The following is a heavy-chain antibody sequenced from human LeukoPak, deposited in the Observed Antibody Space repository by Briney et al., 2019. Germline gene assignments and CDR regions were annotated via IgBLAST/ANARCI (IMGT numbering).Heavy chain of an antibody. Sequence: PGGSLRLSCAASEFSVGSNYMTWVRQAPGKGLEWVADIKADGSEKYYVDSVKGRFTILRDNAKNSLYLQMNSLRAEDTAVYYCARDHLYYDISGPRFDYWGQGTRVTVSS. J-gene: IGHJ4*02. CDR1: EFSVGSNY. CDR3: ARDHLYYDISGPRFDY. D-gene: IGHD3-9*01. V-gene: IGHV3-7*01. CDR2: IKADGSEK.